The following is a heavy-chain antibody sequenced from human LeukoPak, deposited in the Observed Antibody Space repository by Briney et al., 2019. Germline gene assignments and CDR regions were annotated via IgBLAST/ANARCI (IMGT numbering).Heavy chain of an antibody. J-gene: IGHJ4*02. V-gene: IGHV1-8*01. CDR1: GYTFTSYD. CDR2: MNPNSGNT. CDR3: ARRGIAVAGRSLCY. D-gene: IGHD6-19*01. Sequence: ASVKVSCKASGYTFTSYDINWVRQATGQGLEWMGWMNPNSGNTGYAQKFQGRVTMTRNTSISTAYMELSSLRSEDTAVYYCARRGIAVAGRSLCYWGQGTLVTVSS.